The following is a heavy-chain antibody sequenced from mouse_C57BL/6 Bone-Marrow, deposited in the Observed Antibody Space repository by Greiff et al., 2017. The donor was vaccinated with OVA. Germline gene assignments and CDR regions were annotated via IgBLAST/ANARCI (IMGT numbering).Heavy chain of an antibody. CDR1: GYAFSSSW. D-gene: IGHD1-1*01. J-gene: IGHJ4*01. V-gene: IGHV1-82*01. CDR2: IYPGDGDT. CDR3: ARLDGSRYYAMDY. Sequence: VKLMESGPELVKPGASVKISCKASGYAFSSSWMNWVKQRPGKGLEWIGRIYPGDGDTNYNGKFKGKATLTADKSSSTAYMQLSSLTSEDSAVYFCARLDGSRYYAMDYWGQGTSVTVSS.